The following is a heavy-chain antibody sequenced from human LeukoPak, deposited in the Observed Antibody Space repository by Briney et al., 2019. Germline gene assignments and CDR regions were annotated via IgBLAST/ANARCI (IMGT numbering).Heavy chain of an antibody. CDR2: ITSSSSTI. CDR1: GFTFSSYN. CDR3: AREYSSSSGSVSDY. J-gene: IGHJ4*02. Sequence: GGSLRLSCAASGFTFSSYNMNWVRQAPGKGLEWVSYITSSSSTIYYADSVKDRFTISRDNAKNSLYLQMNSLRDEDTAVYYCAREYSSSSGSVSDYWGQGTLVTASS. D-gene: IGHD6-6*01. V-gene: IGHV3-48*02.